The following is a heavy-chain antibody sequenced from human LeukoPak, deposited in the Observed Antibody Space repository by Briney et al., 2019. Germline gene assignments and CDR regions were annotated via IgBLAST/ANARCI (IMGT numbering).Heavy chain of an antibody. CDR2: IYYSGST. D-gene: IGHD3-3*01. Sequence: SETLSLTCTVSGGSISSYYWSWIRQPPGKGLEWIGYIYYSGSTNYNPSLKSRVTISVDTSKNQFSLKLSSVTAADTAVYYCARATIFGVFDVFRSIPPDDAFAIWGQGTMVTVSS. CDR3: ARATIFGVFDVFRSIPPDDAFAI. CDR1: GGSISSYY. V-gene: IGHV4-59*01. J-gene: IGHJ3*02.